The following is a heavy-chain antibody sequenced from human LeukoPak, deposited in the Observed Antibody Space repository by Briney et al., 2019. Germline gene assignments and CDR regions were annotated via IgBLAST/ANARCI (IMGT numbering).Heavy chain of an antibody. CDR1: GFTFDDYA. Sequence: PGGSLRLSCAASGFTFDDYAMHWVRQAPGKGLEWVSGISWNSGSIGYADSVKGRFTISRDNAKNSPYLQMNSLRAEDMALYYCAKGYCSSTSCYEFDYWGQGTLVTVSS. CDR2: ISWNSGSI. CDR3: AKGYCSSTSCYEFDY. D-gene: IGHD2-2*01. J-gene: IGHJ4*02. V-gene: IGHV3-9*03.